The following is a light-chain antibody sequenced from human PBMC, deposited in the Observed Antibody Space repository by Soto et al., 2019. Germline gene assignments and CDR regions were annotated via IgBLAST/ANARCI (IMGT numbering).Light chain of an antibody. Sequence: DVVLTQSPLSLPVTPGQLASISCRSSQSLVHSSGNTYLNWFLQRPGQSPRRLIYKVSTRDSGVPDRFSGSGSDTDFTLNISRVEAEDVGIYYCMQTTHWPYTFGQGTKVDIK. J-gene: IGKJ2*01. V-gene: IGKV2-30*02. CDR2: KVS. CDR3: MQTTHWPYT. CDR1: QSLVHSSGNTY.